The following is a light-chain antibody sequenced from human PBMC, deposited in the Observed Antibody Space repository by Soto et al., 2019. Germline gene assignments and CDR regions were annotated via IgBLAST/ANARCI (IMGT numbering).Light chain of an antibody. CDR2: GGS. Sequence: DIVLTQSPGTLSLSPGERATLSCRASQYVSSDFLTWYQHKPGQAPRLLIYGGSTRATGVPGRFSGSGSGTVFTLTISRLEPEDFAVYYCQQYGSSPPWAFGQGTKVEI. V-gene: IGKV3-20*01. CDR3: QQYGSSPPWA. J-gene: IGKJ1*01. CDR1: QYVSSDF.